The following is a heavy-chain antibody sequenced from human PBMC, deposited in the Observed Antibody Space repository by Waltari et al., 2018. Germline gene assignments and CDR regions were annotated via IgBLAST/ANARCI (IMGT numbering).Heavy chain of an antibody. D-gene: IGHD4-17*01. CDR2: ISHDATKK. CDR3: AKDDYGDEYFQH. Sequence: QVQLVESGGGVVQPGGSLRLSCTASGYTFSDYAMHWFRQAPGKGREWVAVISHDATKKNYAQSLQGRFTISRDNSRNTLYLEINNVRVADTALYYCAKDDYGDEYFQHWGQGTLVTVSS. V-gene: IGHV3-30*18. CDR1: GYTFSDYA. J-gene: IGHJ1*01.